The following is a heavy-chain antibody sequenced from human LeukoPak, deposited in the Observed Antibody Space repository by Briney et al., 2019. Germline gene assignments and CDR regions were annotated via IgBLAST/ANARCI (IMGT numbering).Heavy chain of an antibody. V-gene: IGHV3-74*01. CDR2: INSDGSST. Sequence: PGGSLRLSCAASGFTFSSYWMHWVRQAPGKGLVWVSRINSDGSSTRYADSVKGRFTISRDNAKNTLYLQMNSLRAEDTAVYYCAREAGYSSGWDNFDYWGQGTLVTVSS. D-gene: IGHD6-19*01. CDR3: AREAGYSSGWDNFDY. CDR1: GFTFSSYW. J-gene: IGHJ4*02.